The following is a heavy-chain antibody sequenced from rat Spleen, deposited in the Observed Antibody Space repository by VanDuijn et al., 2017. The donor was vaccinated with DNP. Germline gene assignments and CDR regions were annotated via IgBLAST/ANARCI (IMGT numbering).Heavy chain of an antibody. CDR3: AKDPEYYGFQGYFDY. CDR2: ISPSGGST. D-gene: IGHD1-6*01. J-gene: IGHJ2*01. V-gene: IGHV5-19*01. CDR1: GFTFSYYD. Sequence: EVQLVESGGGLVQPGRSLKLSCAASGFTFSYYDMHWIRQAPTKGLEWVASISPSGGSTYYRDSVKGRFTISRDNAENTVYLQMNSLRFDDTATYYCAKDPEYYGFQGYFDYWGQGVMVPVSS.